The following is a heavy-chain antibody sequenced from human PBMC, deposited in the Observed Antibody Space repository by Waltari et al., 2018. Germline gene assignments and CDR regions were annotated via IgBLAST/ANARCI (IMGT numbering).Heavy chain of an antibody. CDR1: GGSFSPYY. CDR2: INHSGTT. D-gene: IGHD3-16*01. J-gene: IGHJ5*02. CDR3: ARFDDFTGLNWFDP. V-gene: IGHV4-34*01. Sequence: VQLQQWGAGLLKPSETLSLTCAVYGGSFSPYYWSWIRQPPGKGLEWIGEINHSGTTNYNPSLKSRVTISLDTSKNQFSLKLSSVTAADTAVYYCARFDDFTGLNWFDPWGQGTLVTVSS.